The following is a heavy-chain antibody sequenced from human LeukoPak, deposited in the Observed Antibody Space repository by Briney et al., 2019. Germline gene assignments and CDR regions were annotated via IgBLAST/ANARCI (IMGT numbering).Heavy chain of an antibody. V-gene: IGHV3-30*02. CDR3: AKDLQYCSSTSCSHPLMGFDH. D-gene: IGHD2-2*01. CDR2: MWYAGSNK. Sequence: QTGGSLRLSCAASGFTFSNAWMSWVRQAPGKGLEWVALMWYAGSNKYYTDSVNGRFTISRDNSKNTLYLQIDSLRPEDTGIYYCAKDLQYCSSTSCSHPLMGFDHWGQGTLVTVSS. J-gene: IGHJ4*02. CDR1: GFTFSNAW.